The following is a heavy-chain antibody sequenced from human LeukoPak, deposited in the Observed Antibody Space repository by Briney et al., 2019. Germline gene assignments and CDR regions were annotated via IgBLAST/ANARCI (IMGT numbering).Heavy chain of an antibody. J-gene: IGHJ4*02. CDR2: INAGNGNT. CDR3: ATAVLTGPRRCYFDY. Sequence: GASVKVSCKASGYTFTSYAMHWVRQAPGQRLEWMGWINAGNGNTKYSQKFQGRVTITRDTSASTAYMELSSLRSEDTAVYYCATAVLTGPRRCYFDYWGQGTLVTVSS. D-gene: IGHD3-9*01. V-gene: IGHV1-3*01. CDR1: GYTFTSYA.